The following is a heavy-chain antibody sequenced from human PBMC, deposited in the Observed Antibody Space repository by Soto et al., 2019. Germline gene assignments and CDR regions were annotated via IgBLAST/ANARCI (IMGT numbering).Heavy chain of an antibody. J-gene: IGHJ6*02. CDR1: GYTFTNYG. CDR2: ISTYNGNR. V-gene: IGHV1-18*01. CDR3: ARDITKNYYFYSGVDV. Sequence: GASVKVSCKASGYTFTNYGINWVRQAPGQGLEWLGWISTYNGNRNYKENLQGRVTMTTNTSTSTAYMELTSLRSDDTAVYYCARDITKNYYFYSGVDVWGQGTTVTVSS. D-gene: IGHD2-8*01.